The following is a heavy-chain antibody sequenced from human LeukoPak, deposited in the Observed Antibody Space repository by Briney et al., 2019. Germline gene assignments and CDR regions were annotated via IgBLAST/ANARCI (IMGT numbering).Heavy chain of an antibody. J-gene: IGHJ4*02. Sequence: GGSLRLSCAASGFTFSSYAMSWVRQAPGKGLEWVSGMSGSGGSTYYAGSVKGRFTISRDNSKNTLYLLMNSLRAEDTAVYYCAKVVAATLFYYPFDYWGQGTLVTVSS. CDR1: GFTFSSYA. V-gene: IGHV3-23*01. CDR2: MSGSGGST. D-gene: IGHD2-15*01. CDR3: AKVVAATLFYYPFDY.